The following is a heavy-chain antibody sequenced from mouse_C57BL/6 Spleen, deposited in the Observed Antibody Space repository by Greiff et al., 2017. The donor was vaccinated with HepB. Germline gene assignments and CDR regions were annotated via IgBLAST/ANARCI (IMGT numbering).Heavy chain of an antibody. CDR3: ARITTVVADYAMDY. CDR2: INPGSGGT. J-gene: IGHJ4*01. CDR1: GYAFTNYL. V-gene: IGHV1-54*01. D-gene: IGHD1-1*01. Sequence: QVQLKESGAELVRPGTSVKVSCKASGYAFTNYLIEWVKQRPGQGLEWIGVINPGSGGTNYNEKVKGKATLTADKSSSTAYMQLSRLTSEDSAVYFCARITTVVADYAMDYWGQGTSVTVSS.